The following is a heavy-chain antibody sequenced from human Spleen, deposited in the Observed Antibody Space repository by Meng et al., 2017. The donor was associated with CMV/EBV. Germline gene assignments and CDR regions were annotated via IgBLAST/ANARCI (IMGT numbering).Heavy chain of an antibody. Sequence: SETLSLTCTVSGGSISSYYWSWIRQPPGKGLEWIGYIYYSGSTNYNPSLKSRVTISVDTSKNQFSLKLSSVTAADTAVYYCARAITTGSYLFDYWGQGTLVTVSS. CDR1: GGSISSYY. CDR2: IYYSGST. J-gene: IGHJ4*02. CDR3: ARAITTGSYLFDY. D-gene: IGHD1-26*01. V-gene: IGHV4-59*01.